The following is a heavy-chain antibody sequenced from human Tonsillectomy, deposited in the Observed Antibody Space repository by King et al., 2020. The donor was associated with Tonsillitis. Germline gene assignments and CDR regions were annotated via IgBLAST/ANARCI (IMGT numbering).Heavy chain of an antibody. CDR2: ISAYTGNT. Sequence: VQLVESGAEVKKPGASVKVSCKASGYTFTSYGFSWVRQAPGQGLEWMGWISAYTGNTNYAQNLQGRVTMTTDTSTNTAYMELRSLRSDDTAVYFCARGSTPYFDRHWLLCLDYWGQGTLVTVSS. CDR3: ARGSTPYFDRHWLLCLDY. V-gene: IGHV1-18*01. D-gene: IGHD3-9*01. J-gene: IGHJ4*02. CDR1: GYTFTSYG.